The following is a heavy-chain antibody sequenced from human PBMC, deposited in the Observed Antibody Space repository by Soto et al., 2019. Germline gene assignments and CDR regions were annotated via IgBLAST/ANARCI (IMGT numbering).Heavy chain of an antibody. V-gene: IGHV3-15*01. CDR2: IKSKTDGGTT. Sequence: EVQLVESGGGLVKPGGSLRLSCAASGFTFSNAWMSWVRQAPGKGLEWVGRIKSKTDGGTTDYAAPVKGRFTISRDDSKNTLYLQMNSLKTEDTAVYYCTTRSYYDFWSGLRDYYYYGMDVWGQGTTVTVSS. CDR1: GFTFSNAW. J-gene: IGHJ6*02. D-gene: IGHD3-3*01. CDR3: TTRSYYDFWSGLRDYYYYGMDV.